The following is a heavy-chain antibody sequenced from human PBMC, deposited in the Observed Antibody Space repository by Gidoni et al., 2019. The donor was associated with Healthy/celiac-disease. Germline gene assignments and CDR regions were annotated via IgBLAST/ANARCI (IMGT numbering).Heavy chain of an antibody. Sequence: VQLVESGGGVVQPGRSLRLSCAASGFTFSSYGMHWVRQAPGKGLEWVAVIWYDGSNKYYADSVKGRFTISRDNSKNTLYLQMNSLRAEDTAVYYCARDGPDKYYFDYWGQGTLVTVSS. D-gene: IGHD3-22*01. CDR1: GFTFSSYG. V-gene: IGHV3-33*01. CDR2: IWYDGSNK. CDR3: ARDGPDKYYFDY. J-gene: IGHJ4*02.